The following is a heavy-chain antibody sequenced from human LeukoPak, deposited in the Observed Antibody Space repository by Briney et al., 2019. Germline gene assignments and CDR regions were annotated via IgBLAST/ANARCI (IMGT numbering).Heavy chain of an antibody. CDR3: ARKAYDSSGYYSIYTPKDY. Sequence: ASVKVSCKASGYTFTSYGISWVRQAPGQGLEWMGWISAYNGNTNYAQKLQGRITMTTDTSTSTAYMELRSLRSDDTAVYYCARKAYDSSGYYSIYTPKDYWGQGTLVTVSS. J-gene: IGHJ4*02. V-gene: IGHV1-18*01. CDR1: GYTFTSYG. CDR2: ISAYNGNT. D-gene: IGHD3-22*01.